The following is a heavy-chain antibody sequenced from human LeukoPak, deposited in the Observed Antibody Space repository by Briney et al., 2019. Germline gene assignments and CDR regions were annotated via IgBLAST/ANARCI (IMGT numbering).Heavy chain of an antibody. CDR3: ASTPRGGWYEGYEDY. V-gene: IGHV3-7*01. CDR2: IKKDGSEK. D-gene: IGHD6-19*01. J-gene: IGHJ4*02. Sequence: PGGSLRLSWAASRFTFSSHWMSWVRHAPGKGLEWVANIKKDGSEKYYVDSVKGRFTISRDNTKNSLYLQMNSLRAEDTAVYYCASTPRGGWYEGYEDYWGQGTLVTVSS. CDR1: RFTFSSHW.